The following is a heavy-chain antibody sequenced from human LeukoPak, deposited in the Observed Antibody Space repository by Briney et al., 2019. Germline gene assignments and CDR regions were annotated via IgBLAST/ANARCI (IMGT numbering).Heavy chain of an antibody. J-gene: IGHJ6*02. CDR1: GYTFTSYA. D-gene: IGHD6-19*01. CDR3: ARSGGYSSGWYGYYYYGMDV. V-gene: IGHV7-4-1*01. CDR2: INTNTGNP. Sequence: ASVKVSCTASGYTFTSYAMNWVRQAPGQGLEWMGWINTNTGNPTYAQGFTGRFVFSLDTSVSTAYLQICSLKAEDTAAYYCARSGGYSSGWYGYYYYGMDVWGQGTTVTVSS.